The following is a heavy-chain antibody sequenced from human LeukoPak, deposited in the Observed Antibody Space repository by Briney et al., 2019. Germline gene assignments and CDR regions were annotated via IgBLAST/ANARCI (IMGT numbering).Heavy chain of an antibody. CDR2: IKEDGTEK. V-gene: IGHV3-7*01. D-gene: IGHD1-26*01. CDR1: GFTFSNYW. Sequence: GGSLRLSCVASGFTFSNYWMNWVRQAPGKGLEWVANIKEDGTEKYYVDSVKGRFTISRDNAKNSLYLQMSSLRDEDTAVYYCTTTIVGATTGDYWGQGTLVTVSS. J-gene: IGHJ4*02. CDR3: TTTIVGATTGDY.